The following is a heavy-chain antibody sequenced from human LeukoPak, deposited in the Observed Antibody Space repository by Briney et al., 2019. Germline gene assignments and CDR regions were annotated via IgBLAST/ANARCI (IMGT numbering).Heavy chain of an antibody. CDR3: ASIAARPDY. V-gene: IGHV3-48*03. D-gene: IGHD6-6*01. Sequence: GGSLRLSCAASGFTFSSYEMNWDRQAPGKGLEWVSYISSSGSTIYYADSVKGRFTISRDNAKNSLYLQMNSLRAEDTAVYYCASIAARPDYWGQGTLVTVSS. J-gene: IGHJ4*02. CDR1: GFTFSSYE. CDR2: ISSSGSTI.